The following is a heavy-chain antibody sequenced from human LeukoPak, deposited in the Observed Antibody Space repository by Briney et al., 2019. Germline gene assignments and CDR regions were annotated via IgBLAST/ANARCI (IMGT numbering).Heavy chain of an antibody. V-gene: IGHV3-7*01. CDR2: IKQDGSEK. Sequence: AGGSLRLSCAASGFTFSSYWMSWVRQAPGKGLEWVANIKQDGSEKYYVDSVKGRFTISRDNAKNSLYLQMDSLRAEDTAVYYCARGSGYDLTDYYYYMDVWGKGTTVTVSS. D-gene: IGHD5-12*01. J-gene: IGHJ6*03. CDR3: ARGSGYDLTDYYYYMDV. CDR1: GFTFSSYW.